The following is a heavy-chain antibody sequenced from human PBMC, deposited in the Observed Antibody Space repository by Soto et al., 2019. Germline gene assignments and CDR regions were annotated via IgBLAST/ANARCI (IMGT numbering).Heavy chain of an antibody. CDR1: GGTFSSYA. J-gene: IGHJ2*01. Sequence: SVKVSCKASGGTFSSYAISCVRQAPGQGLEWMGGIIPIFGTANYAQKFQGRVTITADKSTSTAYMELSSLRSEDTAVYYCARQRDYYDSSGYQRYFDLWGRGTLVTV. CDR2: IIPIFGTA. V-gene: IGHV1-69*06. D-gene: IGHD3-22*01. CDR3: ARQRDYYDSSGYQRYFDL.